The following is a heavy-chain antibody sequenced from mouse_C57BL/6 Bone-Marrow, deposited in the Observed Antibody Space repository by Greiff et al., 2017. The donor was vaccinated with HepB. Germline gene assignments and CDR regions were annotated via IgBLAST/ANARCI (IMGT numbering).Heavy chain of an antibody. V-gene: IGHV2-9-1*01. J-gene: IGHJ1*03. D-gene: IGHD1-1*01. Sequence: QVQLKESGPGLVAPSQSLSITCTVSGFSLTSYAISWVRQPPGKGLEWLGVIWTGGGTNYNSTLKSRLSISQDNTKSQVFLKMNSLQTDDTARYYCARIYYGSSFLWYFDVWGTGTTVTVSS. CDR3: ARIYYGSSFLWYFDV. CDR2: IWTGGGT. CDR1: GFSLTSYA.